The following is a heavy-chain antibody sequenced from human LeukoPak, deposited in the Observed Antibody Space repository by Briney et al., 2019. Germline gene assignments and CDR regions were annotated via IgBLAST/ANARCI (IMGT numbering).Heavy chain of an antibody. J-gene: IGHJ4*02. D-gene: IGHD3-9*01. CDR1: GFTFSSYA. CDR3: AKWNYDILTGYLEEYYFDY. V-gene: IGHV3-23*01. CDR2: ISGSGGST. Sequence: GGSLRLSCAASGFTFSSYAMSWVRQAPGKGLEWVSAISGSGGSTYYADSVKGRFTISRDNSKNTLYLQMNGLRAEDTAVYYCAKWNYDILTGYLEEYYFDYWGQGTLVTVSS.